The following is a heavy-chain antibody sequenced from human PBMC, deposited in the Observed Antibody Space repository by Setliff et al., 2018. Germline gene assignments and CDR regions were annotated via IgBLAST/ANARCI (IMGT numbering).Heavy chain of an antibody. Sequence: SETLSLTCTVSGGSISSSSYYWSWIRQHPGKGLEWIGYFYYSGDTFYNPSLKSRATIVVDASNNQFSLRLTAVTAADTAVYYCARDKGDYFGSGSSHWGQGTLVTVSS. D-gene: IGHD3-10*01. CDR2: FYYSGDT. J-gene: IGHJ1*01. V-gene: IGHV4-31*03. CDR1: GGSISSSSYY. CDR3: ARDKGDYFGSGSSH.